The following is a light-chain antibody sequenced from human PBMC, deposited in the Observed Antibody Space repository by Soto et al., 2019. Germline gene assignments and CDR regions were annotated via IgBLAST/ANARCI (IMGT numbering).Light chain of an antibody. CDR2: NNN. CDR1: SSNIGSNY. V-gene: IGLV1-47*02. J-gene: IGLJ1*01. CDR3: SSWDGSMSGYV. Sequence: QSVLTQPPSTSWTPGQGVTISCSGSSSNIGSNYVYWYQQLPGTAPKLLIYNNNQRPSGVPDRFSASKSGTSASLAIRGLRSDDEADYYCSSWDGSMSGYVLGAGTKVTVL.